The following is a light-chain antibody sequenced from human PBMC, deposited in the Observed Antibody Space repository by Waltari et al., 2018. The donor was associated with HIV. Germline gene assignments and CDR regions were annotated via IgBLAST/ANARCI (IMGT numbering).Light chain of an antibody. V-gene: IGLV1-47*01. Sequence: QSVLTQPPSASGTPGQRVTISCSGSNSNIGSNHVYWYQQLPGTAPKLLMYMNNQRPSGVPDRFSGSKSGTSASLAISGLRSDDEADYYCAAWDASLSAWVFGGGTKLTVL. J-gene: IGLJ3*02. CDR1: NSNIGSNH. CDR2: MNN. CDR3: AAWDASLSAWV.